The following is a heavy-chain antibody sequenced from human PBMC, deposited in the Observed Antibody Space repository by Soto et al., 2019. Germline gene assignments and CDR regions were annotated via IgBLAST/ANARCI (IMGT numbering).Heavy chain of an antibody. CDR1: GFTFSSYS. Sequence: EVQLVESGGGLVKPGGSLRLSCAASGFTFSSYSMNWVRQAPGKGLEWVSSISSSSSYIYYADSVKGRFTISRDNAKNSLYLHMNSLRAEDTAVYYCARDGYGDYPQDYWGQGTLVTVSS. V-gene: IGHV3-21*01. D-gene: IGHD4-17*01. CDR2: ISSSSSYI. J-gene: IGHJ4*02. CDR3: ARDGYGDYPQDY.